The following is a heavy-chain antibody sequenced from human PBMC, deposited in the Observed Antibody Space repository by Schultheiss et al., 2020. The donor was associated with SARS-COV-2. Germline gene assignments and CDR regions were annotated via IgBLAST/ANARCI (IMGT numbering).Heavy chain of an antibody. CDR1: GYTFTGYY. V-gene: IGHV1-8*02. CDR3: AIWSLEWLLSVDYYGMDV. CDR2: INPNSGNT. Sequence: ASVKVSCKASGYTFTGYYMHWVRQAPGQGLEWMGWINPNSGNTGYAQKFQGRVTMTRNTSISTAYMELSSLRSEDTAVYYCAIWSLEWLLSVDYYGMDVWGQGTTVTVSS. D-gene: IGHD3-3*01. J-gene: IGHJ6*02.